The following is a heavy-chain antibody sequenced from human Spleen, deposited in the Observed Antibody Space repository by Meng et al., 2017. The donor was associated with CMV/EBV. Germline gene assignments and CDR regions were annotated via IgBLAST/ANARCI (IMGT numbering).Heavy chain of an antibody. V-gene: IGHV3-74*03. J-gene: IGHJ4*02. CDR1: EFTFSNYW. CDR2: INTDGSFT. D-gene: IGHD7-27*01. CDR3: GRDLTGEGDR. Sequence: EGQVVAVGGGLVQPGGSLRLSCADSEFTFSNYWFHWVRQIPGEGLVWVSRINTDGSFTSYADSVKGRFTIYRDNARNTLYLEMNNLRVDDSAVYYCGRDLTGEGDRWGQGTLVTVSS.